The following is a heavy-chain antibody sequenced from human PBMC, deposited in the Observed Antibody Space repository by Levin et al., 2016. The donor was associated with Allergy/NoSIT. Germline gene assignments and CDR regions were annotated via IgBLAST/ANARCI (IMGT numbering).Heavy chain of an antibody. CDR2: IKQDGIEK. CDR1: GFTFSNYW. V-gene: IGHV3-7*03. J-gene: IGHJ4*02. CDR3: ARSEGYYDSWSGHVDY. Sequence: ESLKISFAASGFTFSNYWMTWVRQAPGKGLEWVANIKQDGIEKYYVDSVKGRFTISRDNAKNSLYLQMNSLRAEDTAVYYCARSEGYYDSWSGHVDYCGKGTLVTVSS. D-gene: IGHD3-3*01.